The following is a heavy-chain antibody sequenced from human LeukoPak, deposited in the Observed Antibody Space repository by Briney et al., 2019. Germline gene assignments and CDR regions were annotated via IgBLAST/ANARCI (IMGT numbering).Heavy chain of an antibody. D-gene: IGHD5-18*01. Sequence: GGSLRLSCAASGFTFSSYGMHWVRQAPGKGLEWVAVIWYGGSNKYYADSVKGRFTISRDNAKNSLYLQMNSLRAEDTAVYYCARDSDGYSYGIDYWGQGTLVTVSS. CDR1: GFTFSSYG. CDR3: ARDSDGYSYGIDY. J-gene: IGHJ4*02. CDR2: IWYGGSNK. V-gene: IGHV3-33*01.